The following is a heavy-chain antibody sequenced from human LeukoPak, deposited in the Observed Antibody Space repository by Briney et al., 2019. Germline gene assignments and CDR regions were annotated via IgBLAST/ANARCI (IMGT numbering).Heavy chain of an antibody. CDR1: GFTFSSYD. CDR3: ARGNRKYYDILTVYSGTSDAFDI. Sequence: GGSLRLSCAASGFTFSSYDMHWVRQATGKGLEWVSAIGTAGDTYYPGSVKGRFTISRENAKNSLYLQMNSLRAGDTAVYYCARGNRKYYDILTVYSGTSDAFDIWGQGTMVTVSS. J-gene: IGHJ3*02. CDR2: IGTAGDT. V-gene: IGHV3-13*01. D-gene: IGHD3-9*01.